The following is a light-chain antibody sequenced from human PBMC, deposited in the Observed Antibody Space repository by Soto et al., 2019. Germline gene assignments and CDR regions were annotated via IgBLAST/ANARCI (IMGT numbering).Light chain of an antibody. CDR3: QQYNNWPRT. CDR1: HNVRSS. CDR2: GAS. V-gene: IGKV3-15*01. Sequence: EIVMTQSPATLSVSPGERATLSCRASHNVRSSLAWYQQKPGQVPRLLIFGASIRASGIPARFSGSGSGTEFALTISSLQSEDFAVYYCQQYNNWPRTFGQGTKVDIK. J-gene: IGKJ1*01.